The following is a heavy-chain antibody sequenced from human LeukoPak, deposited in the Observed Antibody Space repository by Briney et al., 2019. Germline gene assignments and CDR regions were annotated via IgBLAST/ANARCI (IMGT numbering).Heavy chain of an antibody. Sequence: PGGSLILSCAASGFTFSSYGMSWVRQAPGKGLEWVSGINWNGVTTAYADHVKGRFTISRDNAKKSLYLQMNSLRAEDTTLYYCATVRFAELLRRRYYYYLDVWGKGTTVIVSS. CDR3: ATVRFAELLRRRYYYYLDV. CDR1: GFTFSSYG. V-gene: IGHV3-20*04. J-gene: IGHJ6*03. D-gene: IGHD3-10*01. CDR2: INWNGVTT.